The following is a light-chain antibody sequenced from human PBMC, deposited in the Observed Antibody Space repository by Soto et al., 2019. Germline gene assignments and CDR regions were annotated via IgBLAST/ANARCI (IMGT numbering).Light chain of an antibody. Sequence: DIVMTQSPLSLPVTPGEPASISCRSSQSILQSNGYNYLDWYLQKPGQSPQLLIYLGSDRASGVPDRFSGSGSGTDFTLKISRVEAEDVGVYYCMQAIQTPWAFGQGTKVEIK. V-gene: IGKV2-28*01. CDR3: MQAIQTPWA. CDR1: QSILQSNGYNY. J-gene: IGKJ1*01. CDR2: LGS.